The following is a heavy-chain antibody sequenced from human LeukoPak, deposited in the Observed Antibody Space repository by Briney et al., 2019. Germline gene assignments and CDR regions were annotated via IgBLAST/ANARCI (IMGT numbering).Heavy chain of an antibody. D-gene: IGHD5-18*01. J-gene: IGHJ4*02. V-gene: IGHV3-74*01. CDR1: GFTFSSYW. Sequence: GGCLRLSCAASGFTFSSYWMHWVRQAPGKGLVWVSRINSDGSSTSYADSVQGRFTISRDNAKNTLYLQMNSLRAEDTAVYYCARAVGTAIAFGYWGQGTLVTVSS. CDR2: INSDGSST. CDR3: ARAVGTAIAFGY.